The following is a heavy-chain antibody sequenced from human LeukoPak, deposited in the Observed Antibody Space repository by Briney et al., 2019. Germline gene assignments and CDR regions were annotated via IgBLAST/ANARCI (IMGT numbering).Heavy chain of an antibody. CDR1: GGSISSGDYY. V-gene: IGHV4-30-4*08. D-gene: IGHD3-3*01. CDR2: IYYSGST. Sequence: SQTLSLTCTVSGGSISSGDYYWSWIRQPPGKGLEWIGYIYYSGSTYYNPSLKGRVTISVDTSKNQFSLKLSSVTAADTAVYYCARVYDFWSGYLVDPWGQGTLVTVSS. J-gene: IGHJ5*02. CDR3: ARVYDFWSGYLVDP.